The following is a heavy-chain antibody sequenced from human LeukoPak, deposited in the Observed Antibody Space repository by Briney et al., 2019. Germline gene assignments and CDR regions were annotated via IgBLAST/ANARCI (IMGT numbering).Heavy chain of an antibody. V-gene: IGHV3-30*04. CDR2: ISYDGSNK. CDR3: ARVQTVVVPAVHPAYYYYYMDV. Sequence: PGGSLRLSCAASGFTFSSYAMHWVRQAPGKGLEWVAVISYDGSNKYYADSVKGRFTISRDNSKNTLYLQMNSLRAEDTAVYYCARVQTVVVPAVHPAYYYYYMDVWGKGTTVTVSS. CDR1: GFTFSSYA. J-gene: IGHJ6*03. D-gene: IGHD2-2*01.